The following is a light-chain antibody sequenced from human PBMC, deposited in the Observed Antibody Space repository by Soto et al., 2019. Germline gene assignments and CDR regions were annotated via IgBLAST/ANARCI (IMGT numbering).Light chain of an antibody. CDR2: KAS. V-gene: IGKV1-5*03. J-gene: IGKJ1*01. Sequence: DIPMTQSPSTLSASVGDRVTITCRASQSISIWLAWYQQKPGKAPKLLMYKASILQSGVPSRFSGSGSGTEFTLTISSLQPDDFATYYCQQYDTYTGAFGQGTKVEIK. CDR1: QSISIW. CDR3: QQYDTYTGA.